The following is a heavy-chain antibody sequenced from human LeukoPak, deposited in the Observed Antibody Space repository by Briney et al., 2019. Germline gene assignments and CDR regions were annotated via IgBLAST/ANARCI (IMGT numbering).Heavy chain of an antibody. CDR2: INHSGST. J-gene: IGHJ4*02. V-gene: IGHV4-34*01. CDR3: ARSPWYYYGSGSYYNAPKYFDY. CDR1: GGSFSGCY. Sequence: SETLSLTCAVYGGSFSGCYWSWIRQPPGKGLEWIGEINHSGSTNYNPSLKSRVTISVDTSKNQFSLKLSSVTAADTAVYYCARSPWYYYGSGSYYNAPKYFDYWGQGTLDTVSS. D-gene: IGHD3-10*01.